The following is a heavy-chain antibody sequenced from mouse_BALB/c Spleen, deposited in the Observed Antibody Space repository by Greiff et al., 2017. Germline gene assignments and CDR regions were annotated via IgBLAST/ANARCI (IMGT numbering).Heavy chain of an antibody. V-gene: IGHV6-6*02. J-gene: IGHJ2*01. D-gene: IGHD1-1*01. CDR3: TRDYGSSYFDY. Sequence: DVMLVESGGGLVQPGGSMKLSCVASGFTFSNYWMNWVRQSPEKGLEWVAEIRLKSNNYATHYAESVKGRFTISRDDSKSSVYLQMNNLRAEDTGIYYCTRDYGSSYFDYWGQGTTLTVSS. CDR1: GFTFSNYW. CDR2: IRLKSNNYAT.